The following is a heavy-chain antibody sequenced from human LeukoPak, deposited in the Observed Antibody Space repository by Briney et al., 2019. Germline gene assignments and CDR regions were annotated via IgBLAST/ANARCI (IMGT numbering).Heavy chain of an antibody. CDR2: FNSDGSST. CDR1: GFTFSKYL. CDR3: ARVLRYNWNPTCYFDY. Sequence: GGALRLSCASSGFTFSKYLMHWVRPAPGKGLGWVFRFNSDGSSTSYADSVKGRFTISRDNAKNTLYLQMNSLRAEDTAVYYCARVLRYNWNPTCYFDYWGQGTLVTVSS. D-gene: IGHD1-20*01. V-gene: IGHV3-74*01. J-gene: IGHJ4*02.